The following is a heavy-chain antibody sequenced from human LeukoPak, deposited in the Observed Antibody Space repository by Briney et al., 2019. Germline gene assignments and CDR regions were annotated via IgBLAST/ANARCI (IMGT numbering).Heavy chain of an antibody. Sequence: GGSLRLSCAASGFTVSSNYMSWVRQAPGKGLEWVSVIYSGGSTYYADPVKGRFTISRDNSKNTLYLQMNSLRAEDTAVYYCARVGDYEVFDIWGQGTMVTVSS. V-gene: IGHV3-53*01. CDR3: ARVGDYEVFDI. D-gene: IGHD4-17*01. CDR2: IYSGGST. CDR1: GFTVSSNY. J-gene: IGHJ3*02.